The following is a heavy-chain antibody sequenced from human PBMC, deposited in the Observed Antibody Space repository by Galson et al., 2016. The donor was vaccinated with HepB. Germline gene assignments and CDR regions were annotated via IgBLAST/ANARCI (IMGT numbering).Heavy chain of an antibody. D-gene: IGHD6-13*01. J-gene: IGHJ4*02. Sequence: SETLSLTCTVSGDSISRNNYFWVWIRQPPGKGLEWLGTMFYNGITQYNPSLNGRATISLDTSTSQFSLKLSSVTAADTAIYYCVRLGTAAAVANRRGSIYWSQGTRVTVSS. CDR2: MFYNGIT. V-gene: IGHV4-39*01. CDR1: GDSISRNNYF. CDR3: VRLGTAAAVANRRGSIY.